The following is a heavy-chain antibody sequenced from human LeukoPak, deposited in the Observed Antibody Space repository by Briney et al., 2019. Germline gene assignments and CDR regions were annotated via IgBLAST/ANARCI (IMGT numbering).Heavy chain of an antibody. CDR2: ISGGSTST. CDR1: GFTFSSYS. Sequence: PGGSLRLSCAVSGFTFSSYSMNWVRQAPGKGLEWVSVISGGSTSTFYADSVKGRFTISRDNAKNSLYLQMDSLRAEDTAVYYCARNTPSLSTNGMDVWGQGTTVTVSS. CDR3: ARNTPSLSTNGMDV. J-gene: IGHJ6*02. V-gene: IGHV3-21*01. D-gene: IGHD3-3*02.